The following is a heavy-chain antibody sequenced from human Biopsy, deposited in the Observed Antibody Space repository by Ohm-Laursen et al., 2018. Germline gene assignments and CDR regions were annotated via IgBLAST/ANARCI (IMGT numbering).Heavy chain of an antibody. Sequence: SLRLSCAASGFTFSSYDMHWVRQVPGKGLEWVTNMNEDETIKNYVDSVKGRFTISRDNAKNSLYLQLNSLRAEDTAVYYCARAGYSSGYDYWGQGTLVTVSS. CDR1: GFTFSSYD. CDR2: MNEDETIK. CDR3: ARAGYSSGYDY. D-gene: IGHD3-22*01. V-gene: IGHV3-7*01. J-gene: IGHJ4*02.